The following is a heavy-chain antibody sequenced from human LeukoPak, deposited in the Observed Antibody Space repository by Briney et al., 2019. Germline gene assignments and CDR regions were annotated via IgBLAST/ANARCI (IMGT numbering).Heavy chain of an antibody. J-gene: IGHJ4*02. CDR3: ALLAVASDFDY. Sequence: GGSLRLSCAVSGFPFSIYEMNWVRQAPGKGLEGVSNICSSGTTRYYADSVKGRFSISRDNAKNSLYLQMNSLRVEDTGVYYCALLAVASDFDYWGQGALVTVSS. D-gene: IGHD6-19*01. CDR2: ICSSGTTR. CDR1: GFPFSIYE. V-gene: IGHV3-48*03.